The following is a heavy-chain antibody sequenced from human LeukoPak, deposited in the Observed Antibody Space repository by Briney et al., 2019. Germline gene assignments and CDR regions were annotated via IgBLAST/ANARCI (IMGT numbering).Heavy chain of an antibody. CDR3: ARSGSYSFWFDP. Sequence: TSETLSLTCTVSGDSISTSNSYWGWIRQPPGKGLEWIGSIYYSGNTYYNASLKSRVTISVDTSKNQFSLKLSSVTAADTAVYYCARSGSYSFWFDPWGQGTLVTVSS. CDR2: IYYSGNT. D-gene: IGHD1-26*01. J-gene: IGHJ5*02. CDR1: GDSISTSNSY. V-gene: IGHV4-39*01.